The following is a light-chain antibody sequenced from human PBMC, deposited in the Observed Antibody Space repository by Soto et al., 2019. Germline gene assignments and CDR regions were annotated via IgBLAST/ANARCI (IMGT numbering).Light chain of an antibody. J-gene: IGKJ5*01. CDR3: QVRTNWSIA. CDR2: GTS. CDR1: QSVSITY. Sequence: EIVSTQPPATLSLSPGERASLPCSASQSVSITYLAWYQQKPGQGPRLLIFGTSTRATGIPARFSGTGSGTDFTLTINNLEPEDFAVYYCQVRTNWSIAFGRGTRLE. V-gene: IGKV3D-20*02.